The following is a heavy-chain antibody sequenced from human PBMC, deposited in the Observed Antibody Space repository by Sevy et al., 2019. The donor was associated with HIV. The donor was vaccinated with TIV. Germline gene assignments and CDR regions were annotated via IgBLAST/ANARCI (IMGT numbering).Heavy chain of an antibody. CDR2: IGYDGSNK. J-gene: IGHJ4*02. D-gene: IGHD2-8*01. CDR3: ARDPRLYGDYLLAYFDY. Sequence: GGSLRLSCAASGFAPSTYGMHWVRQAPGKGLEWVAVIGYDGSNKYYADSVKGRFSISRDNSSNPLFLQLDSLRAEDTAVYYCARDPRLYGDYLLAYFDYWGQGTLVTVSS. V-gene: IGHV3-33*01. CDR1: GFAPSTYG.